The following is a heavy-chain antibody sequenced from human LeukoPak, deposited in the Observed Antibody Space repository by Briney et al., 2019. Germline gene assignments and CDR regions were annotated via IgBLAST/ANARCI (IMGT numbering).Heavy chain of an antibody. CDR3: ARRIGYYYGSGSYSRNWFDP. CDR2: IYHSGST. V-gene: IGHV4-59*04. D-gene: IGHD3-10*01. J-gene: IGHJ5*02. Sequence: PSETLSLTCTVSGGSISTDYWSWIRQPPGKGLEWIGSIYHSGSTYYNPSLKSRVTISVDTSKNQFSLKLSSVTAADTAVYYCARRIGYYYGSGSYSRNWFDPWGQGTLVTVSS. CDR1: GGSISTDY.